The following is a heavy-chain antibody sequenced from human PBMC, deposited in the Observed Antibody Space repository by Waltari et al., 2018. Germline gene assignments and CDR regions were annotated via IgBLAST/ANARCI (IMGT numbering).Heavy chain of an antibody. J-gene: IGHJ3*02. CDR1: GGSFSGYY. CDR2: INHSGST. V-gene: IGHV4-34*01. Sequence: QVQLQQWGAGLLKPSETLSLTCAVYGGSFSGYYWSWIRQPPGKGREWIGEINHSGSTNHNPSLKSRVTISVDTSKNQFSLKLSSVTAADTAVYYCARYSSSWYGAFDIWGQGTMVTVSS. CDR3: ARYSSSWYGAFDI. D-gene: IGHD6-13*01.